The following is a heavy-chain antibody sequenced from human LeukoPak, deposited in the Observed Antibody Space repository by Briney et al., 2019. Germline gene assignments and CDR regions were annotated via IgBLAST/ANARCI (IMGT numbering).Heavy chain of an antibody. CDR3: AKGPVVTATYNWFDP. D-gene: IGHD2-21*02. Sequence: GGSLRLSCAASGFTFNTYSRSWVRQAPGKGLEWVSVISGGGGTTYYADSVKGRFTISRDNSKNTLNLQMNSLRVEDTAVYYCAKGPVVTATYNWFDPWGQGALVTVSS. J-gene: IGHJ5*02. CDR1: GFTFNTYS. CDR2: ISGGGGTT. V-gene: IGHV3-23*01.